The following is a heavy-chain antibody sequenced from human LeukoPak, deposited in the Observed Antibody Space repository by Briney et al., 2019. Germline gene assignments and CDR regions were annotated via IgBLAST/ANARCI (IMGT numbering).Heavy chain of an antibody. J-gene: IGHJ5*02. CDR3: ARVMTAITNWFDP. V-gene: IGHV3-66*01. CDR1: GFSFSSSQ. D-gene: IGHD2-21*02. Sequence: GGSLRLSCAASGFSFSSSQMNWVRQAPGKGLEWVSSIYRDGSTYYADSVKGRFTISRDNSKNTLNLQMNNLRVEDTAVYYCARVMTAITNWFDPWGQGTLVTVSS. CDR2: IYRDGST.